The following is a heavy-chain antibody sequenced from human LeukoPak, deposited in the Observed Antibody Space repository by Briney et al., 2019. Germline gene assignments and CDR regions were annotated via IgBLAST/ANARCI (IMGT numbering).Heavy chain of an antibody. CDR1: GFIFSSYA. D-gene: IGHD5-24*01. CDR3: AREDGYNAPFDY. J-gene: IGHJ4*02. CDR2: INDGGGRT. V-gene: IGHV3-23*01. Sequence: GGSLRLSCAASGFIFSSYAMNWVRQAPGKGLEWVSAINDGGGRTYYADSVKGRFTISRDNSKNMLYLQMNSLRAEDTAVYYCAREDGYNAPFDYWGQGTLVTVSS.